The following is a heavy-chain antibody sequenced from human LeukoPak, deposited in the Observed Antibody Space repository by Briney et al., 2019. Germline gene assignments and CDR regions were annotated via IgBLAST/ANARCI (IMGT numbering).Heavy chain of an antibody. CDR1: GFTFSSYG. J-gene: IGHJ6*02. D-gene: IGHD6-19*01. Sequence: EGSLRLSCAASGFTFSSYGMHWVRQAPGKGLEWVAVIWYDGSNKYYADSVKGRFTISRDNSKNTLYLQMNSLRAEDTAVYYCARDPLQWLVSTYYYGMDVWGQGTTVTVSS. CDR3: ARDPLQWLVSTYYYGMDV. V-gene: IGHV3-33*01. CDR2: IWYDGSNK.